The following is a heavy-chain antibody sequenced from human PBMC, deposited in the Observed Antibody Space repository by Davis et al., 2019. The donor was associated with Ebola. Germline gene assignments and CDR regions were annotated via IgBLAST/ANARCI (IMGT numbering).Heavy chain of an antibody. CDR2: VRSNANGYAT. Sequence: PGGSLRLSCEASGFVFSVSAIHWVRQASGKGLEWVGRVRSNANGYATEYAASVKGRFTISRDDSNNTAHLQMNSLKTEDTALYYCVRSRDYVGSLDIWGHGTLVTVSS. CDR3: VRSRDYVGSLDI. D-gene: IGHD3-16*01. J-gene: IGHJ3*02. CDR1: GFVFSVSA. V-gene: IGHV3-73*01.